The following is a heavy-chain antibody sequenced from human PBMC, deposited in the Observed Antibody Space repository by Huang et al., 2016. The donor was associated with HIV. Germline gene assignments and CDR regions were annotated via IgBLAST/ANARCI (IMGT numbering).Heavy chain of an antibody. D-gene: IGHD6-13*01. V-gene: IGHV3-30*02. J-gene: IGHJ3*01. Sequence: QVRLVESGGGVVQPGASLTLSCSASGFPFSAYGMDWVRQAPGTGLGWVSFIRYDGNNDYLIGSVKVRFTISRDNSNNTLYLRMNSLRPEDTAVYYCVKERGSSRARSSFDFWGQGTSVIVSS. CDR2: IRYDGNND. CDR1: GFPFSAYG. CDR3: VKERGSSRARSSFDF.